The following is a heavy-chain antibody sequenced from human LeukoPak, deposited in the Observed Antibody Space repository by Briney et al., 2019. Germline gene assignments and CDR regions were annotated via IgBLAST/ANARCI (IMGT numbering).Heavy chain of an antibody. CDR3: ARGPQYCSSTSCYRDWFDP. J-gene: IGHJ5*02. D-gene: IGHD2-2*02. Sequence: EASVKVSCKASGGTFSSYAISWVRQAPGQGLEWMGGIIPIFGTANYAQKFQGRVTITTDESTSTAYMELSSMRSEDTAVYYCARGPQYCSSTSCYRDWFDPWGQGTLVTVSS. CDR2: IIPIFGTA. V-gene: IGHV1-69*05. CDR1: GGTFSSYA.